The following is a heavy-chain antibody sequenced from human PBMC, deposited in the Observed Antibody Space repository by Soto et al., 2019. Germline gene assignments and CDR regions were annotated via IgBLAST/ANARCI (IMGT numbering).Heavy chain of an antibody. J-gene: IGHJ6*02. V-gene: IGHV1-18*01. CDR1: GYTFTRYG. CDR2: INTYNGNT. D-gene: IGHD3-16*01. Sequence: QVQLVQSGAEVKNPGPSVKVSCKASGYTFTRYGIGWARQAPGQGLEWMGWINTYNGNTNYAQNVQGIVTLTTDTSTSTASMELRSLRSNDTAIYYCAMVDVYVTPSPQDVWGQGTTVIVAS. CDR3: AMVDVYVTPSPQDV.